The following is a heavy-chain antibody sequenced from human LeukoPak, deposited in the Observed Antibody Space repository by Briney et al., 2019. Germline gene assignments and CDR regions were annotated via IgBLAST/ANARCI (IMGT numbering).Heavy chain of an antibody. CDR2: ISYDGSKK. Sequence: PGGSLRLSCAASGFTFSSYGMHWVRQAPGKGLEWVAVISYDGSKKYYADSVKGRFTISRDNSKNTLYLQMNSLRADDTAVYYCAKAPYVGWLLSPSDSWGQGALVTVSS. CDR1: GFTFSSYG. CDR3: AKAPYVGWLLSPSDS. V-gene: IGHV3-30*18. D-gene: IGHD3-9*01. J-gene: IGHJ4*02.